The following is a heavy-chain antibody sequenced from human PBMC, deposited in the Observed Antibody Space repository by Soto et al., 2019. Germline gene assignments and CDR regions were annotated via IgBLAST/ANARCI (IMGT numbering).Heavy chain of an antibody. CDR3: ARGRGAAADYFDF. V-gene: IGHV3-11*05. D-gene: IGHD6-13*01. CDR2: ISSSTSHT. CDR1: GFTFSDYY. J-gene: IGHJ4*02. Sequence: QVQLVESGGGLVKPGGSLRLSCAVSGFTFSDYYMTWIRQAPGKGLEWVSYISSSTSHTNYADSVKGRFTISRDNAKTSLFRQMNSLRAEDTAVYYCARGRGAAADYFDFWGQGTLVTVSS.